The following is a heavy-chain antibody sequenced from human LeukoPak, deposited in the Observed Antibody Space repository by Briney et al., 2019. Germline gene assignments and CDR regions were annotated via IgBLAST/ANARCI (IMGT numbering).Heavy chain of an antibody. Sequence: SETLSLTCTVSGGSISSYYWSWIRQPPGKGLEWIGYIYYSGSTNYNPSLKSRVTISIDTSKNQFSLKLSSVTAADTAVYYCANLDYGDMGGAFDIWGQGTMVTVSS. CDR1: GGSISSYY. J-gene: IGHJ3*02. CDR3: ANLDYGDMGGAFDI. V-gene: IGHV4-59*01. D-gene: IGHD4-17*01. CDR2: IYYSGST.